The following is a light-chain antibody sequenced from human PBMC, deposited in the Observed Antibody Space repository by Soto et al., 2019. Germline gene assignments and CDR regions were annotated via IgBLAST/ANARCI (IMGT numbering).Light chain of an antibody. J-gene: IGLJ2*01. CDR1: TSDVGGYDS. Sequence: QSALTQPASVSGSLGQSITISCTGTTSDVGGYDSVSWYQHHPDKAPKLIIFEVSNRPSGVSSRFSGSKSGNTASLTISGLQAEDEADYYCSSYRGSTTLVVFGGGTQLTVL. V-gene: IGLV2-14*01. CDR2: EVS. CDR3: SSYRGSTTLVV.